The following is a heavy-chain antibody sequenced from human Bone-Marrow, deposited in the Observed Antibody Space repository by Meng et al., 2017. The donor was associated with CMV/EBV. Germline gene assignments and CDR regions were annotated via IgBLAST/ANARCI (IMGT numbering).Heavy chain of an antibody. CDR3: ARLQPGDAL. CDR1: GTPFNRYF. V-gene: IGHV4-34*01. J-gene: IGHJ4*02. CDR2: INHRGST. Sequence: SETLSLTCGISGTPFNRYFWTWVRQPPGKGLEWIGEINHRGSTNYTPSLKRRLVMSADTSNNHFSLKVTSVTAADTGVYYCARLQPGDALWGRGTLVTVSS. D-gene: IGHD2-21*01.